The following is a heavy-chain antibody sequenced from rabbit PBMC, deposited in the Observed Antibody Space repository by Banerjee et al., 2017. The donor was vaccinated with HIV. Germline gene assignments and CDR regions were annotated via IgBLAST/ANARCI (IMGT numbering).Heavy chain of an antibody. D-gene: IGHD4-1*01. CDR1: GFDFSNNA. V-gene: IGHV1S45*01. J-gene: IGHJ4*01. Sequence: QEQLVESGGGLVQPEGSLTLTCKASGFDFSNNAMCWVRQAPGKGLEWIACINTSSGNTVYASWAKGRFTISKTSSTTVTLQMTSLTAADTATYFCARDLAGVIGWNFGLWGQGTLVTVS. CDR3: ARDLAGVIGWNFGL. CDR2: INTSSGNT.